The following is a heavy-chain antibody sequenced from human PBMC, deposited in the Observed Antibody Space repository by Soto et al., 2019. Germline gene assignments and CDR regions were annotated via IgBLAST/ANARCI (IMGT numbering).Heavy chain of an antibody. Sequence: ASVKVSCKASGGTFSSYTISWVRQAPGQGLEWMGRIIPILGIANYAQKFQGRVTITADKSTSTAYMELSSLRSEDTAVYYGARERGDYADAFDIWGQGTMVTVSS. V-gene: IGHV1-69*04. CDR1: GGTFSSYT. CDR2: IIPILGIA. CDR3: ARERGDYADAFDI. J-gene: IGHJ3*02. D-gene: IGHD3-16*01.